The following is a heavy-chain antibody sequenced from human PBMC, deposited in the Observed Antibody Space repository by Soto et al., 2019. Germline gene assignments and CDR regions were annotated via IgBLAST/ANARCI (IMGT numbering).Heavy chain of an antibody. CDR3: AREWGSGKYFVFDM. Sequence: QVQLVQSGAEVKKPGASVKVSCKTSGYTFTTHYMHWVRQAPGQGLEWMAIINPSGGSTTYAQKFQGRFTMTRDTSTGTVYMELSSLRSEDTAVYYCAREWGSGKYFVFDMWGQGTMVTVSP. D-gene: IGHD1-26*01. CDR1: GYTFTTHY. J-gene: IGHJ3*02. V-gene: IGHV1-46*01. CDR2: INPSGGST.